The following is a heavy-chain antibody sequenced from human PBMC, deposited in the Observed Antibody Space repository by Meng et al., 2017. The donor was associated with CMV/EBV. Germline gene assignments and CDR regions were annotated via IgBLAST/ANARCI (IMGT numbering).Heavy chain of an antibody. D-gene: IGHD3-10*01. CDR1: GFTFDDYA. J-gene: IGHJ3*02. CDR2: ISWNSGSI. V-gene: IGHV3-9*01. CDR3: AKAYGSYYIGDAFDI. Sequence: SLKISCAASGFTFDDYAMHWVRQAPGKGLEWVSGISWNSGSIGYADSVKGRFTISRDNAKNSLYLQMNSLRAEDTVLYYCAKAYGSYYIGDAFDIWGRGTMVTVSS.